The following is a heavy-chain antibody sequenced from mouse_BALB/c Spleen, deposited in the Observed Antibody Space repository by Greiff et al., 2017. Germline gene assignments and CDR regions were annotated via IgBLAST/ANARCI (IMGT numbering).Heavy chain of an antibody. CDR3: TRARNYDGYYYAMDY. V-gene: IGHV6-6*02. CDR2: IRLKSNNYAT. Sequence: DVHLVESGGGLVQPGGSMKLSCVASGFTFSNYWMNWVRQSPEKGLEWVAEIRLKSNNYATHYAESVKGRFTISRDDSKSSVYLQMNNLRAEDTGIYYCTRARNYDGYYYAMDYWGQGTSVTVSS. CDR1: GFTFSNYW. J-gene: IGHJ4*01. D-gene: IGHD2-3*01.